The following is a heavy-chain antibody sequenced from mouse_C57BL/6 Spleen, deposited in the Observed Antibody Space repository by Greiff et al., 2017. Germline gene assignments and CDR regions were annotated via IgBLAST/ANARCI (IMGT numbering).Heavy chain of an antibody. J-gene: IGHJ4*01. CDR1: GFTFSDYY. CDR3: ARQSGTYAMDY. CDR2: ISNGGGST. D-gene: IGHD3-3*01. V-gene: IGHV5-12*01. Sequence: EVMLVESGGGLVQPGGSLKLSCAASGFTFSDYYMYWVRQTPEKRLEWVAYISNGGGSTYYPDTVKGRFTISRDNAKNTLYLQMSRLKSEDTAMYYCARQSGTYAMDYWGQGTSVTVSS.